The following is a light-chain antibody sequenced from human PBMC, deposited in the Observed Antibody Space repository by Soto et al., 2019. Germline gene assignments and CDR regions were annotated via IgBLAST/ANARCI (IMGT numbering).Light chain of an antibody. J-gene: IGKJ4*01. V-gene: IGKV2-28*01. CDR3: MQVLQTPLT. CDR2: LGS. CDR1: QSLLHSNGYNY. Sequence: DIVMTQSPLSLPVTPGEPASISCRASQSLLHSNGYNYVDWYLQKPGQPPQLLILLGSSRASGVPDRFNGSGSGTDFTLRITTVEAEDVGVYYCMQVLQTPLTFGGGTKLEIK.